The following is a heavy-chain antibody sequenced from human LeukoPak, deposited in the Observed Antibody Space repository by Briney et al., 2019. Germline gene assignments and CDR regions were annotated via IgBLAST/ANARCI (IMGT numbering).Heavy chain of an antibody. D-gene: IGHD1-7*01. V-gene: IGHV1-8*01. J-gene: IGHJ4*02. CDR3: ARAVTFNWNYRSRYFDY. CDR1: GYTFTTHD. CDR2: MNPNSGNT. Sequence: ASVKVSCKASGYTFTTHDINWVRQATGQGLEWMGWMNPNSGNTGYAQKFQGRVTMTRNTSISTAYMELSSLRSEDTAVYYCARAVTFNWNYRSRYFDYWGQGTLVTVSS.